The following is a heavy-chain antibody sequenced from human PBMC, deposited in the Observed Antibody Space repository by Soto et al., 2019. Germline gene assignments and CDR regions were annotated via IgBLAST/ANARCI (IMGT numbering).Heavy chain of an antibody. CDR2: ISAYNGNT. J-gene: IGHJ6*02. CDR1: GYTFTSYG. Sequence: GASVKVSCKASGYTFTSYGISWVRQAPGQGLEWMGWISAYNGNTNYAQKLQGRVTMTTDTSTSTAYMELRSLRSDDTAVYYCARDIPLWGLDYGSGAYYYYGMDVWGQGTTVT. V-gene: IGHV1-18*01. D-gene: IGHD3-10*01. CDR3: ARDIPLWGLDYGSGAYYYYGMDV.